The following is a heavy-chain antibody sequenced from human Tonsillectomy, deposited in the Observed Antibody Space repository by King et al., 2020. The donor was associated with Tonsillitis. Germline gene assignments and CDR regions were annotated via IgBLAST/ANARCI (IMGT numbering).Heavy chain of an antibody. CDR2: IYYSGST. CDR3: ARSDVGWYYFDY. D-gene: IGHD6-19*01. V-gene: IGHV4-59*12. CDR1: GGSLSSYY. Sequence: QLQESGPGLVKPSETLSLTCTVSGGSLSSYYWSWIRQPPGKGLEWIGYIYYSGSTNYNPSLKSRVTISVETSKNQFSLKLSSVTAADTAVYYCARSDVGWYYFDYWGQGTLVTVSS. J-gene: IGHJ4*02.